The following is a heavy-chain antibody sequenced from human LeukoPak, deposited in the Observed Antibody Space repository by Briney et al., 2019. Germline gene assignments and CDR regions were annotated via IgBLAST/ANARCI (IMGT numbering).Heavy chain of an antibody. D-gene: IGHD3-22*01. CDR3: ARGGSGVVVITTMGY. CDR1: GYTFTGYY. CDR2: INPNSGGT. V-gene: IGHV1-2*02. J-gene: IGHJ4*02. Sequence: ASVKVSCKASGYTFTGYYMHRVRQAPGQGLEWIGWINPNSGGTNYAQKFQGRVTMTRDTSISTAYMELSRLRSDDTAVYYCARGGSGVVVITTMGYWGQGTLVTVSS.